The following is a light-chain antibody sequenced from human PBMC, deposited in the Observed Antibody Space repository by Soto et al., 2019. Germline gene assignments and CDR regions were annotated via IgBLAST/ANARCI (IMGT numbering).Light chain of an antibody. CDR1: QDISNY. CDR3: QQYDNLPLT. Sequence: DIQMTQSPSSLSASVGDRVTITCQASQDISNYLNWYQQKQGKAPKLLIYAASNLETGVPSRFSGSGSGTDFTFTISSLQPEDIATYYCQQYDNLPLTFGGGTKVEIK. V-gene: IGKV1-33*01. CDR2: AAS. J-gene: IGKJ4*01.